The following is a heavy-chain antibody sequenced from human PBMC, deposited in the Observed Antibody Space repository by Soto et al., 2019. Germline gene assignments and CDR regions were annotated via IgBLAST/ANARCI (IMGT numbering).Heavy chain of an antibody. V-gene: IGHV3-11*01. CDR2: ISSSGSTI. D-gene: IGHD2-2*02. Sequence: GGSLRLSCAASAFTFSDYYMSWIRQAPGKGLEWVSYISSSGSTIYYADSVKGRFTNSRDNAKNSLYLQMNSLRAEDTAVYYCARDARPFTAAAIFYYYYYMDVWGKGTTVTVSS. CDR3: ARDARPFTAAAIFYYYYYMDV. J-gene: IGHJ6*03. CDR1: AFTFSDYY.